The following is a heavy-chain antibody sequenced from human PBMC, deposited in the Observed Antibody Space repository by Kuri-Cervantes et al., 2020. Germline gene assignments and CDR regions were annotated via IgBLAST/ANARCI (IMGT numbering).Heavy chain of an antibody. CDR2: IYYSGST. Sequence: GSLRLSCTVSGGSISSYYWSWIRQPPGKGLEWIGYIYYSGSTNYNPSLKSRVTISVDTSKNQFSLKLSSVTAADTAVYYCASSNIVVVPAAIGTFDYWGQGTLVTVSS. J-gene: IGHJ4*02. D-gene: IGHD2-2*01. V-gene: IGHV4-59*01. CDR1: GGSISSYY. CDR3: ASSNIVVVPAAIGTFDY.